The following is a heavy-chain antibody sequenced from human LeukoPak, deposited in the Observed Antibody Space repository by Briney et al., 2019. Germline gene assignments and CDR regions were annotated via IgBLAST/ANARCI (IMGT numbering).Heavy chain of an antibody. D-gene: IGHD2-21*01. CDR1: GYTFTSYG. CDR2: IIPIFGTA. J-gene: IGHJ4*02. Sequence: SVKVSCKASGYTFTSYGISWVRQAPGQGLEWMGGIIPIFGTANYAQKFQGRVTITTDESTSTAYMELSSLRSEDTAVYYCARSSSILWRIDYWGQGTLVTVSS. V-gene: IGHV1-69*05. CDR3: ARSSSILWRIDY.